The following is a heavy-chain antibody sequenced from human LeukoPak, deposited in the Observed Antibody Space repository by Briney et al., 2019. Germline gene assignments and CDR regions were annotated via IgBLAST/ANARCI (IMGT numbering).Heavy chain of an antibody. CDR3: TTDLESYGDVYYYMDV. V-gene: IGHV3-15*01. D-gene: IGHD4-17*01. J-gene: IGHJ6*03. Sequence: PGGSLRLSCAASGFTFSNAWMSWVRQAPGKGLEWVGRIKSKTDGGTTDYAVHVKGRFTISRDDSKNTLYLQMNSLKTEDTDVYYCTTDLESYGDVYYYMDVWGKGTTVTVS. CDR2: IKSKTDGGTT. CDR1: GFTFSNAW.